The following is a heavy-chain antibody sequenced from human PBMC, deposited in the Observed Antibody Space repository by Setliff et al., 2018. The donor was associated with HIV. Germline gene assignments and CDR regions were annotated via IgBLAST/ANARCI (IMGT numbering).Heavy chain of an antibody. Sequence: GGSLRLSCAASGFTFSDYYMYWVRQAPGKGLEWVAGISGAGATTYYADSVKGRFTISRDKSKNTLYLQMNSLRAEDTAVYYCARSVIGYDYYGMDVWGQGTLVTVSS. CDR2: ISGAGATT. V-gene: IGHV3-23*01. CDR3: ARSVIGYDYYGMDV. J-gene: IGHJ6*02. D-gene: IGHD3-10*01. CDR1: GFTFSDYY.